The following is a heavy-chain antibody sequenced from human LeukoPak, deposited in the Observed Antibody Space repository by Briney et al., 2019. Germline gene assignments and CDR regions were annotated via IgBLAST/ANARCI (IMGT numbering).Heavy chain of an antibody. V-gene: IGHV3-7*01. CDR2: NQDGGET. D-gene: IGHD2-2*01. Sequence: NQDGGETYYVGSVKGRFTISRATPKNSLYLQMNRLRAEDTAVYFCARDGCSRSTCSPLGGFNSWGQGTLVTVSS. J-gene: IGHJ4*02. CDR3: ARDGCSRSTCSPLGGFNS.